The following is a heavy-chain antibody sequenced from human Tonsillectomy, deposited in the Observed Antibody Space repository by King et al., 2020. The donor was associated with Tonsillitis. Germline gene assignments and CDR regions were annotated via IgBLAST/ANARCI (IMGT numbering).Heavy chain of an antibody. CDR2: IIPIIGTA. V-gene: IGHV1-69*01. CDR3: GSREDSWYMDV. CDR1: GGTFSTYA. Sequence: QLVQSGAEVKKPGSSVKVSCKASGGTFSTYAISWVRQAPGQGLEWMGGIIPIIGTANYAQKFQGRVTITADESTSTAYMELNSLRFDDTAGYYCGSREDSWYMDVWGKGTTVTVSS. D-gene: IGHD2-15*01. J-gene: IGHJ6*03.